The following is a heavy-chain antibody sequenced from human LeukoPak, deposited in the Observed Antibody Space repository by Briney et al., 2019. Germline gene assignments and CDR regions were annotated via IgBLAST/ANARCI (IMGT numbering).Heavy chain of an antibody. CDR2: IYYSGST. V-gene: IGHV4-39*02. CDR1: GGSISSSSYY. J-gene: IGHJ5*02. CDR3: AREPYHMTHWFDP. D-gene: IGHD1-14*01. Sequence: SETLSLTCTVSGGSISSSSYYWGWIRQPPGKGLEWIGSIYYSGSTYYNPSLKSRVTISVDTSKNQFSPKLSSVTAADTAVYYCAREPYHMTHWFDPWGQGTLVTVSS.